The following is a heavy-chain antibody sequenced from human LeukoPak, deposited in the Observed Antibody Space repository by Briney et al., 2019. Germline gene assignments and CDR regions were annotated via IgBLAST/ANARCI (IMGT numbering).Heavy chain of an antibody. CDR2: ISSSSSTI. Sequence: PGGSLRLSCAASGFIISPYSMNWVRQAPGRGLEWVSYISSSSSTIYYADSVKGRFTISRDNAKNSLYLQMSSLRAEDTAVYYCARGADAFDVWGQGTMVTVSS. J-gene: IGHJ3*01. V-gene: IGHV3-48*01. CDR3: ARGADAFDV. CDR1: GFIISPYS.